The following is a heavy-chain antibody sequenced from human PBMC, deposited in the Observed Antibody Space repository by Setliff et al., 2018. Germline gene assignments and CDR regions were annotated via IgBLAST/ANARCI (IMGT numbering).Heavy chain of an antibody. D-gene: IGHD1-7*01. CDR1: AYTFIDYY. Sequence: ASVKVSCKASAYTFIDYYLHWVRQAPGQGLEWMGWINPNSSDTYYVQKFQDRVTMTRDTSIRTAYMELRRLRSGDTAVYYCARETGNYDYWGQGTLVTVSS. V-gene: IGHV1-2*02. J-gene: IGHJ4*02. CDR2: INPNSSDT. CDR3: ARETGNYDY.